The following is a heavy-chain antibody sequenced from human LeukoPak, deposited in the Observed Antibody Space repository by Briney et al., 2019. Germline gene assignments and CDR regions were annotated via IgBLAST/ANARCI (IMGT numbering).Heavy chain of an antibody. J-gene: IGHJ5*02. CDR3: ARAPPWQQLVLSWFDP. Sequence: ASVKVSCKASGYTFTGYYMHWVRQAPGQGLEWMGWINPNSGGTNYAQKFQGRVTMTRDTSISTAYMEPSRLRSDDTAVYYCARAPPWQQLVLSWFDPWGQGTLVTVSS. CDR2: INPNSGGT. V-gene: IGHV1-2*02. CDR1: GYTFTGYY. D-gene: IGHD6-13*01.